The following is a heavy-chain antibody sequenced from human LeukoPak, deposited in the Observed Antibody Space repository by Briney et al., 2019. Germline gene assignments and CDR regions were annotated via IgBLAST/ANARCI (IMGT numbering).Heavy chain of an antibody. J-gene: IGHJ4*02. CDR1: GFTFSNAW. CDR2: IKSKTGGGTT. Sequence: GGSLRLSCAVSGFTFSNAWMSWVRQAPGKGLEWVGRIKSKTGGGTTDYAAPVKGRFIISRDDSKNTLYLQMNSLKTEDTAVYYCTTVLGYFGGQGTLVTVSS. V-gene: IGHV3-15*01. CDR3: TTVLGYF. D-gene: IGHD3-22*01.